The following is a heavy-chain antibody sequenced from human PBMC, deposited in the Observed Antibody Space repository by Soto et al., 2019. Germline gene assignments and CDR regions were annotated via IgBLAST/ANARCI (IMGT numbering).Heavy chain of an antibody. D-gene: IGHD3-10*01. J-gene: IGHJ5*02. CDR2: INHSGST. V-gene: IGHV4-34*01. Sequence: QVQLQQWGAGLLKPSETLSLTCAVYGGSFSGYYWSWIRQPPGKGLEWIGEINHSGSTNYNPSLKRPFTISVDTSKNQFSLKLSSVTAADTAVYYCARDRRLITMVRGVSLWFDPWGQGTLVTVSS. CDR1: GGSFSGYY. CDR3: ARDRRLITMVRGVSLWFDP.